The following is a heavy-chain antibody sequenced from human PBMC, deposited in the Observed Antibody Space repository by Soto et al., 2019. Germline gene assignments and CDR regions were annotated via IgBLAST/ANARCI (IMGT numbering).Heavy chain of an antibody. CDR3: ARLYYDILTGYSRYYYYYGMDV. CDR2: IIPIFGTA. J-gene: IGHJ6*02. V-gene: IGHV1-69*13. Sequence: SVKVSCKASGGTFSSYAISWVRQAPGQGLEWMGGIIPIFGTANYAQKFQGRVTITADESTSTAYMELSSLRSEDTAVYYCARLYYDILTGYSRYYYYYGMDVWGQGTTVTVSS. D-gene: IGHD3-9*01. CDR1: GGTFSSYA.